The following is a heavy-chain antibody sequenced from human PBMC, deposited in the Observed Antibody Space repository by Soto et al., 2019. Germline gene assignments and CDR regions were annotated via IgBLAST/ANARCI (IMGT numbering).Heavy chain of an antibody. CDR3: ARATSIFGVVTMTSYYYYGMDV. J-gene: IGHJ6*02. D-gene: IGHD3-3*01. V-gene: IGHV4-34*01. Sequence: PSETLSLTCAVYGGSFSGYYWSWIRQPPGKGLEWIGEINHSGSTNYNPSLKSRVTISVDTSKNQFSLKLSSVTAADTAVYYCARATSIFGVVTMTSYYYYGMDVWGQGTTVTVSS. CDR1: GGSFSGYY. CDR2: INHSGST.